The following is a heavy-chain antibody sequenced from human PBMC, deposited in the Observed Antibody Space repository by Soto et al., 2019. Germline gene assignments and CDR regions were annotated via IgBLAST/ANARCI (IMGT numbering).Heavy chain of an antibody. J-gene: IGHJ5*02. V-gene: IGHV4-59*01. D-gene: IGHD2-15*01. CDR2: IYYSGST. CDR3: ARGSCSGGSCYENWFDP. CDR1: GGSISSYY. Sequence: PSETLSLTCTVSGGSISSYYWSWIRQPPGKGLEWIGYIYYSGSTNYNPSLKSRVTISVDTSKNQFSLKLSSVTAADTAVYYCARGSCSGGSCYENWFDPWGQGTLVTVSS.